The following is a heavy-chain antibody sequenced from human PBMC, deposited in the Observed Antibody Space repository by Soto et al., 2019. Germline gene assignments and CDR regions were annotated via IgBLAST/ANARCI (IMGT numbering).Heavy chain of an antibody. Sequence: SETLSLTCAVDGGSFSGYYRTWIRQPPEKGLEWIGEINHSGSTNQNPSLKSRVSISVDRSKNQFSLRLRSVTAADTAVYYCARGISVMAAFAGDAPDKYFCDSWSLETLVTVAS. D-gene: IGHD6-25*01. CDR2: INHSGST. V-gene: IGHV4-34*01. CDR3: ARGISVMAAFAGDAPDKYFCDS. CDR1: GGSFSGYY. J-gene: IGHJ4*02.